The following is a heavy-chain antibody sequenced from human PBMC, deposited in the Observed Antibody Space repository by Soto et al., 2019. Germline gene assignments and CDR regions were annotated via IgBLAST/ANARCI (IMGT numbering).Heavy chain of an antibody. CDR1: VFTFSSYA. Sequence: GSLRVSGAASVFTFSSYAMSWVRQAPGKGLEWVSAISGSGGSTYYADSVKGRFTISRDNSKNTLYLQMNSLRAEDTAVYYCAIPYSNHYYGMDVWGQGTTVTVSS. J-gene: IGHJ6*02. V-gene: IGHV3-23*01. D-gene: IGHD4-4*01. CDR3: AIPYSNHYYGMDV. CDR2: ISGSGGST.